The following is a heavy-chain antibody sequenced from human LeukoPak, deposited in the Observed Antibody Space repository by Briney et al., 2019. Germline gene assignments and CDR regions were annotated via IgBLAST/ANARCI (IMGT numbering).Heavy chain of an antibody. J-gene: IGHJ4*02. CDR3: ASRNVGGSHQLDY. V-gene: IGHV1-8*01. CDR1: GYTFTSFD. D-gene: IGHD1-26*01. Sequence: GASVTVSCKASGYTFTSFDINWVRQATGQGLEWMGWMNPNSGNTGYAQKFQGRVTMTRNTSISTAYMELSSLRSEDTAVYYCASRNVGGSHQLDYWGQGTLVTVSS. CDR2: MNPNSGNT.